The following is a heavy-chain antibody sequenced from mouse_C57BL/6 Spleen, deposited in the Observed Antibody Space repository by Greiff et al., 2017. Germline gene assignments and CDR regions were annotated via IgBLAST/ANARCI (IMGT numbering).Heavy chain of an antibody. CDR1: GYTFTSYW. CDR3: ARWEEGIGFAY. J-gene: IGHJ3*01. CDR2: IHPNSGST. Sequence: QVHVKQPGAELVKPGASVKLSCKASGYTFTSYWMHWVKQRPGQGPEWIGMIHPNSGSTNYNEKFKSKATLTVDTSSSTAYMQLSSLTSEDSAVYYCARWEEGIGFAYWGQGTLVTVSA. V-gene: IGHV1-64*01. D-gene: IGHD4-1*01.